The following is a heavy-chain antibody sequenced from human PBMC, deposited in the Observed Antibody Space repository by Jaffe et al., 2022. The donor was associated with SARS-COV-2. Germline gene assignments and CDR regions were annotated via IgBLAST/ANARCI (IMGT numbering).Heavy chain of an antibody. D-gene: IGHD6-19*01. V-gene: IGHV4-59*01. J-gene: IGHJ2*01. CDR1: GGSIGSYY. Sequence: QVQLQESGPGLVKPSETLSLTCAVSGGSIGSYYWNWIRQPPGKGLEWIGYIYNSGSTKYNPSLKSRVTISVDTSKSQFSLNLTSVTAADTAVYYCAREVEARAVAGGLVEFFDLWGRGALVTVSS. CDR2: IYNSGST. CDR3: AREVEARAVAGGLVEFFDL.